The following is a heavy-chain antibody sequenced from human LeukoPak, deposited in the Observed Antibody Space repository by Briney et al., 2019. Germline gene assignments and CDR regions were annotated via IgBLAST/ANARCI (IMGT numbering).Heavy chain of an antibody. CDR3: ARYGSRGIVEESLFDY. CDR1: GFTFSGFW. V-gene: IGHV3-7*03. Sequence: GGSLRLSCAVSGFTFSGFWMSWSRQAPGKGLEWVASINSDGSEGYYADVVKGRFTISRDNAKNSLYLQINSLRAEDTAVYYCARYGSRGIVEESLFDYWGQGTLVTVSS. D-gene: IGHD3-22*01. J-gene: IGHJ4*02. CDR2: INSDGSEG.